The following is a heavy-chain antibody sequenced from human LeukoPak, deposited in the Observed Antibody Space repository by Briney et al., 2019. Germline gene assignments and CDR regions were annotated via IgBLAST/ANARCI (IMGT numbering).Heavy chain of an antibody. CDR1: GFTFSLHA. CDR2: ISGSGGST. Sequence: GASLRLSCAASGFTFSLHAMTWVCQAPGKGLEWVSRISGSGGSTYYADSVKGRFTISRDNSKNTLSLQMNSLRAEDTAVYYCAKGHYDTGTFGAFDIWGQGTMVTVSS. V-gene: IGHV3-23*01. J-gene: IGHJ3*02. D-gene: IGHD3-22*01. CDR3: AKGHYDTGTFGAFDI.